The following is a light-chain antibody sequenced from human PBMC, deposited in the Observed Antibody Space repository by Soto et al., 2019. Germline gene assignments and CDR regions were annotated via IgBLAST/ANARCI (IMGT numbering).Light chain of an antibody. CDR2: GAS. J-gene: IGKJ1*01. CDR3: QQYHDWRT. CDR1: RSVRSS. Sequence: ETLVTQSPATVSVSPGERATLSCRASRSVRSSLAWYQQKPGQAPRLLIYGASTRATGIPARFSGSGSDTEFTLTISSLQSEDFAVYYCQQYHDWRTFGHGTKVDIK. V-gene: IGKV3-15*01.